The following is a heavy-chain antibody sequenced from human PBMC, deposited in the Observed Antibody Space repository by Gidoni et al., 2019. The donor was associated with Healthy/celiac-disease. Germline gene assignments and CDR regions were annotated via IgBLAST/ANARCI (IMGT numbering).Heavy chain of an antibody. D-gene: IGHD3-22*01. CDR1: GGSISSSSYY. CDR3: ARLVDYYDSRGGMDV. V-gene: IGHV4-39*01. CDR2: IYYSGST. J-gene: IGHJ6*02. Sequence: QLQLQESGPGLVKPSETLSLTCTVSGGSISSSSYYWGWIRQPPGKGLEWIGSIYYSGSTYYNPSLKSRVTISVDTSKNQFSLKLSSVTAADTAVYYCARLVDYYDSRGGMDVWGQGTTVTVSS.